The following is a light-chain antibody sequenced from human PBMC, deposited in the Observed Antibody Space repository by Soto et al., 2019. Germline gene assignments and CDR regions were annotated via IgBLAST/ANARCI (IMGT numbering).Light chain of an antibody. Sequence: SYELTQPLSVSVALGQTARITCGGNNIGSKNVHWYQQKPGQAPVLVTYRDSNRPSGIPERFSGSNSGNTATLTISRAQAGDEADYYCYSAAGIDLVVFGGGTQLTVL. CDR1: NIGSKN. V-gene: IGLV3-9*01. CDR3: YSAAGIDLVV. CDR2: RDS. J-gene: IGLJ2*01.